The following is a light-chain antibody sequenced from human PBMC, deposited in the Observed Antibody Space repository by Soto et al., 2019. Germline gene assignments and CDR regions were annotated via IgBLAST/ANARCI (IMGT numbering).Light chain of an antibody. Sequence: QSVLTQPPSVSGAPGQRVTISCTGSGSNIGAGNDVHWYQQRPGTAPKLLIYGNTNRPSGVPDRFSGSKSGTSASLAITGLQAEDEADYYCQSYDSSLSGVVFGGGTKLTVL. CDR2: GNT. V-gene: IGLV1-40*01. CDR3: QSYDSSLSGVV. J-gene: IGLJ2*01. CDR1: GSNIGAGND.